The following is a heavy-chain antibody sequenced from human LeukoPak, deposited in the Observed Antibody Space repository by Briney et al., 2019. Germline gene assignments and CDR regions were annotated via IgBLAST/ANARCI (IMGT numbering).Heavy chain of an antibody. D-gene: IGHD1-1*01. CDR2: IYHSGST. V-gene: IGHV4-38-2*01. CDR1: GYSISSGYY. J-gene: IGHJ5*02. Sequence: PSETLSLTCAVSGYSISSGYYWGWIRQPPGQGLEWIGSIYHSGSTYYNPSLKSRVTISVDTSKNQFSLKLSSVTAADTAVYYCAGQLRTGTRNWFDPWGQGTLVTVSS. CDR3: AGQLRTGTRNWFDP.